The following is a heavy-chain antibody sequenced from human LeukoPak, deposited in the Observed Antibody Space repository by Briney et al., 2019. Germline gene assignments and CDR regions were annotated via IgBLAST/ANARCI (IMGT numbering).Heavy chain of an antibody. Sequence: GGSLRPSCAASGLTFRNYNMNWVRQAPGKGLEWVSFISGNGGTTYYADSVKGRFTISRDNSKNTLYLQMISLRAEDTALYYCAKRIHSSSWYAAFDSWGQGTLVTVSS. CDR3: AKRIHSSSWYAAFDS. J-gene: IGHJ4*02. V-gene: IGHV3-23*01. D-gene: IGHD6-13*01. CDR1: GLTFRNYN. CDR2: ISGNGGTT.